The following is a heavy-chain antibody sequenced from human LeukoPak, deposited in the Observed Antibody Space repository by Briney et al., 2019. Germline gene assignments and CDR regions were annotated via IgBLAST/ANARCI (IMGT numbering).Heavy chain of an antibody. Sequence: SETLSLTCAVYGGSFSGYYWSWIRQPPGKGLEWIGEINHSGSTNYNPSLKSRVTISVDTSKNQFSLKLSSVTAADTAVYYCARDLFTYCGGGSCYSINWFDPWGQGTLVTVSS. CDR3: ARDLFTYCGGGSCYSINWFDP. J-gene: IGHJ5*02. CDR1: GGSFSGYY. CDR2: INHSGST. D-gene: IGHD2-15*01. V-gene: IGHV4-34*01.